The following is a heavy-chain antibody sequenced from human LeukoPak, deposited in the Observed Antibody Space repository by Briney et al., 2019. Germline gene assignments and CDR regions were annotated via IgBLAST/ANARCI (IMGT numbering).Heavy chain of an antibody. CDR3: ARGGIRGVLWFGESL. V-gene: IGHV3-13*01. J-gene: IGHJ4*02. CDR2: IGTAGDT. D-gene: IGHD3-10*01. Sequence: GGSLRLSCAASGFTFSSYDMHWVRQATGKGLEWVSAIGTAGDTYYPGSVKGRFTISRENAKNSLYLQMNSLRAGDTAVYYCARGGIRGVLWFGESLGGQGTLVTVSS. CDR1: GFTFSSYD.